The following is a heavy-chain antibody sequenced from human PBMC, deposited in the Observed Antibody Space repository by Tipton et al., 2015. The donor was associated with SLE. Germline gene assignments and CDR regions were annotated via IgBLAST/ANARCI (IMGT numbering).Heavy chain of an antibody. J-gene: IGHJ4*02. D-gene: IGHD3-22*01. CDR2: IRFDGSDT. V-gene: IGHV3-30*02. CDR3: AKDKATSASRGYHFDS. CDR1: GFTFSSYW. Sequence: SLRLSCAASGFTFSSYWMHWVRQAPGKGLEWVAFIRFDGSDTYYADSVRGRLTISRDNSKNTLFLRMNSLRPEDTALYYCAKDKATSASRGYHFDSWGQGTLVTVSS.